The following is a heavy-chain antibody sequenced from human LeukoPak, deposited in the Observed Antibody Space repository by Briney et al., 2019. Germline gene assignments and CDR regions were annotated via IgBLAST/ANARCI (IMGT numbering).Heavy chain of an antibody. CDR3: AKDGGSFDYVWGNLYYFDY. CDR1: GFTFSSYG. Sequence: GGSLRLSCAASGFTFSSYGMHWVRQAPGKGLGWVAVISYDGSNKYYADSVKGRFTISRDNSKNTLYLQMNSLRAEDTAVYYCAKDGGSFDYVWGNLYYFDYWGQGTLVTVSS. V-gene: IGHV3-30*18. J-gene: IGHJ4*02. D-gene: IGHD3-16*01. CDR2: ISYDGSNK.